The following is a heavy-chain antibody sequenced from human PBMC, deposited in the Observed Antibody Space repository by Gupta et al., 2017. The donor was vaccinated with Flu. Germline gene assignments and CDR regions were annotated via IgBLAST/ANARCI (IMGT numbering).Heavy chain of an antibody. V-gene: IGHV3-23*01. CDR2: ISSGGTT. J-gene: IGHJ6*02. D-gene: IGHD6-19*01. CDR3: AKDLAAQWQGKNYFYYGMDV. Sequence: HLLESGGGFVQPGGSLRLSCAASRFAFSSHSMSWVRQAPGKGLEWVSGISSGGTTYYADSVRGRFNISRDNSKNTLYLQMHSLRGGDTATYFWAKDLAAQWQGKNYFYYGMDVWGQGTTVTVSS. CDR1: RFAFSSHS.